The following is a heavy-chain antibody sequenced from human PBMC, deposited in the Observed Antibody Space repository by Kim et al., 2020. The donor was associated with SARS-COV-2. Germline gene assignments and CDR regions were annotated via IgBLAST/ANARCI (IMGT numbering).Heavy chain of an antibody. D-gene: IGHD3-22*01. J-gene: IGHJ4*02. CDR3: ATYYYDSSGFFDY. Sequence: NPSLKSRVTISVDTSKTQFSLKLCSVTAADTAVYYCATYYYDSSGFFDYWGQGTLVTVSS. V-gene: IGHV4-59*01.